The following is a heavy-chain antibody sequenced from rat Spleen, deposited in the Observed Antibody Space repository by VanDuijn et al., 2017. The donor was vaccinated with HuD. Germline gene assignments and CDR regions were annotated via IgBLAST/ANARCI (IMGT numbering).Heavy chain of an antibody. V-gene: IGHV5-29*01. CDR1: GFTFSDYY. J-gene: IGHJ4*01. CDR3: ARLDGGYPHYYVIDA. D-gene: IGHD1-11*01. CDR2: ISLSGATP. Sequence: EVQLVESDGGLVQPGRSLKVSCAASGFTFSDYYMAWVRQAPTKGLEWVATISLSGATPNYRDSVKGRFTISRDNAKSTLYLQMDSLRFEDTATYYCARLDGGYPHYYVIDAWGQGASVTVSS.